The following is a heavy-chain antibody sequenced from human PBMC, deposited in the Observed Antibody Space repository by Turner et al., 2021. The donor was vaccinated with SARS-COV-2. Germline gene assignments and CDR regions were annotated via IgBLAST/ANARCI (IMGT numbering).Heavy chain of an antibody. V-gene: IGHV3-30*03. CDR1: GFTFSSYG. Sequence: QVQLVESGGGVVQPGRSLRLSGAASGFTFSSYGMHWVRQAPGKGLEWVAVISYDGSNKFYADSVKGRFTISIDNSKNTLYLQMNSLRAEDTAVYYCARGTYYYDSSVYSGTNWFDPWGQGTLVTVSS. CDR3: ARGTYYYDSSVYSGTNWFDP. D-gene: IGHD3-22*01. J-gene: IGHJ5*02. CDR2: ISYDGSNK.